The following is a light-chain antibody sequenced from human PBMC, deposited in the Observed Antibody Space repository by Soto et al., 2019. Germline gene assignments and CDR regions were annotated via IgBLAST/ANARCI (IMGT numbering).Light chain of an antibody. J-gene: IGLJ1*01. CDR2: DVS. V-gene: IGLV2-14*01. CDR1: SSDVGGYNY. Sequence: QSALTQPASVSGSPLQSITISCTGTSSDVGGYNYVSWYQQHPGKAPKLMIYDVSNRPSGVSNRFSGSKSGNTASLTISGLQAEDEADYYCSSYTSSSTLEVFGTGTKVTVL. CDR3: SSYTSSSTLEV.